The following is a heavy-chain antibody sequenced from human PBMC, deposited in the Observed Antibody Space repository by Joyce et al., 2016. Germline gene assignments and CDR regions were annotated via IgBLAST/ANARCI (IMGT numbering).Heavy chain of an antibody. D-gene: IGHD3-10*01. CDR3: ATVDYYYGSGTPRDYYYYMDV. CDR2: VDPEDGDT. CDR1: GYTFTDYY. Sequence: EVQLVQSGAEVKKPGATVKISCKVSGYTFTDYYMHWVKQAPGKGLEWMGLVDPEDGDTLYAEKFQGRVTITAGTSTDTAYMELSSLRSEDTAVYYCATVDYYYGSGTPRDYYYYMDVWGKGTTVTVSS. J-gene: IGHJ6*03. V-gene: IGHV1-69-2*01.